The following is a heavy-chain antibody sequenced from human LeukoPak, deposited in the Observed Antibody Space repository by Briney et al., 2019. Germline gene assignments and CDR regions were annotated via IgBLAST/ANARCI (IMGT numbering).Heavy chain of an antibody. D-gene: IGHD2-15*01. CDR1: GYTFTNYY. CDR2: ISPSGSST. CDR3: ARDTVAAATFYYYYYYMDV. J-gene: IGHJ6*03. V-gene: IGHV1-46*01. Sequence: ASVKVSCKASGYTFTNYYMHWVRQAPGHGLEWMGIISPSGSSTTYAQKFQGRVTMTRDMSTTTIYMELSSLRSEDTAVYYCARDTVAAATFYYYYYYMDVWGKGTTVTISS.